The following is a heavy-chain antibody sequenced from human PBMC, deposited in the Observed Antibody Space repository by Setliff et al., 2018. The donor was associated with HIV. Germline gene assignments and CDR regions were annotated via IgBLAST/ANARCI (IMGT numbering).Heavy chain of an antibody. J-gene: IGHJ2*01. CDR1: GYTFTGYF. V-gene: IGHV1-2*02. D-gene: IGHD1-26*01. CDR3: ARDHHSGRGSNFPWYSDL. Sequence: ASVKVSCKASGYTFTGYFIHWVRQAPGQGFEWMGWINPNTGNTHHPPSFQGRVTMTRDTSTTTAYMELSSLRSDDTAVYYCARDHHSGRGSNFPWYSDLWGRGTLVTVSS. CDR2: INPNTGNT.